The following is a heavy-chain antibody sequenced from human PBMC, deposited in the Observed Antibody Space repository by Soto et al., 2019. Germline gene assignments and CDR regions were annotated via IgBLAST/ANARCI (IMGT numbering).Heavy chain of an antibody. CDR1: GFTFSSYW. V-gene: IGHV3-7*04. J-gene: IGHJ4*02. D-gene: IGHD6-19*01. CDR2: IKQDGSEK. CDR3: ARVSGGWPFDY. Sequence: GESLKISCAASGFTFSSYWMSWVRQAPGKGLEWVANIKQDGSEKYYVDSVKGRFTISRDNAKNPLYLQMNSLRAEDTAVYYCARVSGGWPFDYWGQGTLVTVSS.